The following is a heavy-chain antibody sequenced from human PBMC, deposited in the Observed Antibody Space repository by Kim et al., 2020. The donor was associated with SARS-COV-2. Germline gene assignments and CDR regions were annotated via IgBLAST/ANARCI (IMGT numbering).Heavy chain of an antibody. CDR3: ARGQPLDY. Sequence: SETLSLTCSVSGGSIRSGGKFWTWIRQHPAKGQEWIGYISYSGNSHYSPSLRSRVSISLQTSENQFSLELTSVTAADTTVYYCARGQPLDYWGQGILVTVSS. CDR1: GGSIRSGGKF. CDR2: ISYSGNS. D-gene: IGHD2-2*01. J-gene: IGHJ4*02. V-gene: IGHV4-31*03.